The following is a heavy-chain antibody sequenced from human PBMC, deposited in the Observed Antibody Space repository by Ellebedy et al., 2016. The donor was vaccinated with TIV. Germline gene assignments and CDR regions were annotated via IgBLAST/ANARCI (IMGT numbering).Heavy chain of an antibody. CDR2: INPNSGGT. D-gene: IGHD3-10*02. Sequence: AASVKVSCQASGYTFTGYYMHWVRQAPGQGLEWMGWINPNSGGTNYAQKFQGRVTMTRDTSISTAYMELSRLRSNDTAVYYCARATRIGEYGMDVWGQGTTVTVSS. J-gene: IGHJ6*02. V-gene: IGHV1-2*02. CDR3: ARATRIGEYGMDV. CDR1: GYTFTGYY.